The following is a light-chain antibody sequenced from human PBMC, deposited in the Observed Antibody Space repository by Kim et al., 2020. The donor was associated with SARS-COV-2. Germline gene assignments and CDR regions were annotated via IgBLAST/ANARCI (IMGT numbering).Light chain of an antibody. CDR2: GAS. V-gene: IGKV3-20*01. CDR3: QQYGSSPRYT. J-gene: IGKJ2*01. Sequence: SPGERATRSCRARQSVSSSYLAWYQQKPGQAPRLLIYGASSRATGIPDRFSGSGSGTDFTLTISRLEPEDFAVYYCQQYGSSPRYTFGQGTKLEI. CDR1: QSVSSSY.